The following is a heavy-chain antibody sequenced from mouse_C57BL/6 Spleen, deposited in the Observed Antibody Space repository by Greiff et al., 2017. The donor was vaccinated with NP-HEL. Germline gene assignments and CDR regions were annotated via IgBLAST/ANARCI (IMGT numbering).Heavy chain of an antibody. CDR1: GYTFTSYW. CDR2: IDPSDSYT. J-gene: IGHJ2*01. CDR3: ARRGGGEDYYFDY. Sequence: QVQLQQSGAELVMPGASVKLSCKASGYTFTSYWMHWVKQRPGQGLEWIGEIDPSDSYTNYNQKFKGKSTLTVDKSSSTAYMQLSSLTSEDSAVYYCARRGGGEDYYFDYWGQGTTLTVSS. D-gene: IGHD1-1*02. V-gene: IGHV1-69*01.